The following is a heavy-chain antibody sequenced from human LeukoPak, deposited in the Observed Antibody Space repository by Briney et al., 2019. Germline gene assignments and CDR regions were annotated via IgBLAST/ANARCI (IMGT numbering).Heavy chain of an antibody. CDR3: AKGIRRGYDSTNGYFQH. J-gene: IGHJ1*01. CDR2: ISGSGGST. Sequence: RGSLRLSCVASGFTFSNSAMSWVRQTLGKGLEWVSGISGSGGSTYYADSVKGRFTISRDNSKNTLYLQMNSLRAEDTAVYYCAKGIRRGYDSTNGYFQHWGQGTLVTVSS. D-gene: IGHD3-22*01. V-gene: IGHV3-23*01. CDR1: GFTFSNSA.